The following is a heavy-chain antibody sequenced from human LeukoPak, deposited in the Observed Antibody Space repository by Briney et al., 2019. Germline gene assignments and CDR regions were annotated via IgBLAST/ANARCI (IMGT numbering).Heavy chain of an antibody. V-gene: IGHV3-23*01. J-gene: IGHJ6*03. D-gene: IGHD1-1*01. Sequence: GGSLRLSCAASGFTFSSYAMSWVRQAPGKGLEWVSAISGSGGSTYYADSVKGRFTISRDNAKNSLYLQMNSLRAEDTAVYYCARDSGIRYYYMDAWGKGTTVTVSS. CDR1: GFTFSSYA. CDR3: ARDSGIRYYYMDA. CDR2: ISGSGGST.